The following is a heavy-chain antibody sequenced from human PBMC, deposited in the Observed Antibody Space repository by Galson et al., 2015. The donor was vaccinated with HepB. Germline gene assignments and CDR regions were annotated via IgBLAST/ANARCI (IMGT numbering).Heavy chain of an antibody. CDR2: IYWNDDK. J-gene: IGHJ4*02. Sequence: PALVKPTQTLTLTCTFSGFSLSTSGVGVGWIRQPPGKALEWLALIYWNDDKRYSPPLKSRLTITKDTSKNQVVLTMTNMDPVDTATYYCAHRPKPDSSGYSTSSTFDYWGQGTLVTVSS. CDR1: GFSLSTSGVG. CDR3: AHRPKPDSSGYSTSSTFDY. D-gene: IGHD3-22*01. V-gene: IGHV2-5*01.